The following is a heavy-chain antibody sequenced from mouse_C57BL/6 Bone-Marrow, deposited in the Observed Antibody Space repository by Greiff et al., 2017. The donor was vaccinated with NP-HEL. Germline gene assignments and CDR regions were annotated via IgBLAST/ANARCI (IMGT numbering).Heavy chain of an antibody. V-gene: IGHV1-81*01. Sequence: QVQLQQSGAELARPGASVKLSCKASGYTFTSYGISWVKQRTGQGLEWIGEIYPRSGNTYYNEKFKGKATLTADKSSSTAYMELRSLTSEDSAVYFCARRGYYYGSHYAMDYWGQGTSVTVSS. J-gene: IGHJ4*01. D-gene: IGHD1-1*01. CDR2: IYPRSGNT. CDR3: ARRGYYYGSHYAMDY. CDR1: GYTFTSYG.